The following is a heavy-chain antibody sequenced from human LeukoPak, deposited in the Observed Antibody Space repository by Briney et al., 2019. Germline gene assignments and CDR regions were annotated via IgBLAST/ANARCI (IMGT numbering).Heavy chain of an antibody. J-gene: IGHJ4*02. CDR2: ISGSGGST. Sequence: AGGSLRLSCAASGFTFSSYAMSWVRQAPGKGLEWVSAISGSGGSTYYADSVKGRFTISRDNSKNTLYLQMNSLRAEDTAVYYCAKAWWPSNNGIFDYWGQGTLVTVSS. CDR3: AKAWWPSNNGIFDY. CDR1: GFTFSSYA. V-gene: IGHV3-23*01. D-gene: IGHD4-11*01.